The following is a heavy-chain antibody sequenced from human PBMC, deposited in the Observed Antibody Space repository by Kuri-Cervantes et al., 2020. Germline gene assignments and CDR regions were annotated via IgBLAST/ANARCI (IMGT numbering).Heavy chain of an antibody. V-gene: IGHV3-23*01. J-gene: IGHJ3*02. D-gene: IGHD4-17*01. CDR2: ISGSGGST. Sequence: GEYLKIYCSASGFTFSSYAMGWVRQAPGKGLEWVSAISGSGGSTYYADSVKGRFTISRDNSKNTLYLQMNSLRAEDTAVYYCAKPDTVTTPLGAFDIWGQGTMVTVSS. CDR1: GFTFSSYA. CDR3: AKPDTVTTPLGAFDI.